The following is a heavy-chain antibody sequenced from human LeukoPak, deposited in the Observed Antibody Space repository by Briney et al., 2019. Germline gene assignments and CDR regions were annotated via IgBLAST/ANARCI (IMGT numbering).Heavy chain of an antibody. V-gene: IGHV4-39*07. J-gene: IGHJ6*04. CDR2: INHSGST. D-gene: IGHD3-10*01. CDR1: GGSISSSSYY. Sequence: SETLSLTCTVSGGSISSSSYYWSWIRQPPGKGLEWIGEINHSGSTNYNPSLKSRVTISVDTSKNQFSLKLSSVTAADTAVYYCARDTSMVRGVIIKPPGGMDVWGKGTTVTVSS. CDR3: ARDTSMVRGVIIKPPGGMDV.